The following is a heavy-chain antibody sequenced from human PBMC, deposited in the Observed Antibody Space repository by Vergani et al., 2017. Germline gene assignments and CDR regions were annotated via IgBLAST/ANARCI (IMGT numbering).Heavy chain of an antibody. D-gene: IGHD5-12*01. Sequence: QVQLVESGGGVVQPGRSLRLSCAASGFTFSSYAMHWVQAPGKGLEWVAVISYDGSNKYYADSVKGRFTISRDNSKNTLYLQMNSLRAEDTAVYYCARATYSGYDFYYFDYWGQGTLVTVSS. CDR2: ISYDGSNK. V-gene: IGHV3-30*04. CDR1: GFTFSSYA. J-gene: IGHJ4*02. CDR3: ARATYSGYDFYYFDY.